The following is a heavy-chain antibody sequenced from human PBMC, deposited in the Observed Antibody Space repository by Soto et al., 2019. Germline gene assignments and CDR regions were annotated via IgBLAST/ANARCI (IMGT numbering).Heavy chain of an antibody. CDR2: IIPIFGTA. CDR1: GGTFCSYG. D-gene: IGHD3-3*01. V-gene: IGHV1-69*06. CDR3: SGPYYDFWSGPSYYAMDV. Sequence: SVKVSCKASGGTFCSYGISWVRQAPRQGLEWMGGIIPIFGTANYAQKFQGRVTITADKSTSTAYMELSSLRSEDTAVYYCSGPYYDFWSGPSYYAMDVWGQGSTVTVSS. J-gene: IGHJ6*02.